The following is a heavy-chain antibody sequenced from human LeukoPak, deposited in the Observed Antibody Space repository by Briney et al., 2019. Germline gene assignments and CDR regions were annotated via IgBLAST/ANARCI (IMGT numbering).Heavy chain of an antibody. V-gene: IGHV3-33*01. J-gene: IGHJ4*02. D-gene: IGHD5-12*01. CDR1: GFTFSSYG. CDR2: IWYDGSNK. CDR3: ARSERGYSGYGPPTEFDY. Sequence: PGGSLRLSCAASGFTFSSYGMHWVRQAPGKGLEWVAVIWYDGSNKYYADSVKGRFTISRDNSKNTLYLQMNSLRAEDTPVYYCARSERGYSGYGPPTEFDYWGQGTLVTVSS.